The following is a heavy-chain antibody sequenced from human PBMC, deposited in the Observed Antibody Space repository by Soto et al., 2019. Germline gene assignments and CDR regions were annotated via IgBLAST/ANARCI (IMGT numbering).Heavy chain of an antibody. J-gene: IGHJ6*03. CDR1: GFTFSSYG. D-gene: IGHD6-6*01. Sequence: GGSLRLSCAASGFTFSSYGMHWVRQAPGKGLEWVAVISYDGSNKYYADSVKGRFTISRDNSKNTLYLQMNSLRAEDTAVYYCAKGGLKQLGAYYYYMDVWGKGTTVTVSS. CDR2: ISYDGSNK. V-gene: IGHV3-30*18. CDR3: AKGGLKQLGAYYYYMDV.